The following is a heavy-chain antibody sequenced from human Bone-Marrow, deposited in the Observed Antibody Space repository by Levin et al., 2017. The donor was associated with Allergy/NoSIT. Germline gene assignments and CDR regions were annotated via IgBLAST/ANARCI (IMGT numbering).Heavy chain of an antibody. Sequence: GESLKISCKASGYTFKNYGISWVRQAPGQGLEWMGWISSHNGNTNYAQSFQGRVTMTTDTSTSTADMELRSLISDDTAVYYCARFVVTPVSYFYMDVWGKGTTVTVSS. V-gene: IGHV1-18*01. D-gene: IGHD2-2*01. J-gene: IGHJ6*03. CDR3: ARFVVTPVSYFYMDV. CDR2: ISSHNGNT. CDR1: GYTFKNYG.